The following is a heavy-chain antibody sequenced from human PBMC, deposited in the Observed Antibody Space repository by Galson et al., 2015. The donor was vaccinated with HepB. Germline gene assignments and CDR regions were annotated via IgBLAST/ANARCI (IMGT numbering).Heavy chain of an antibody. CDR1: GFTFSSYA. V-gene: IGHV3-30-3*01. D-gene: IGHD2-2*01. CDR2: ISYDGSNK. J-gene: IGHJ4*02. Sequence: SLRLSCAASGFTFSSYAMHWVRQAPGKGLEWVAVISYDGSNKYYADSVKGRFTISRDNSKNTLYLQMNSLRAEDTAVYYCARSYCSSTSCLRYFDYWGQGTLVTVSS. CDR3: ARSYCSSTSCLRYFDY.